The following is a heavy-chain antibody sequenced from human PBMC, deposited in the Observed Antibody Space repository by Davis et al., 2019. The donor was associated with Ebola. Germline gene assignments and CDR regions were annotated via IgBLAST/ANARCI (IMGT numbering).Heavy chain of an antibody. CDR3: ARGNQLRSGIAAAVARENY. V-gene: IGHV3-21*01. D-gene: IGHD6-13*01. Sequence: GGSLRLSCAASGFTFSSYSMNWVRQAPGKGLEWVSSISSSSSYIYYAYSVKGRFTISRDNAKNSLYLQMNSLRAEDTAVYYCARGNQLRSGIAAAVARENYWGQGTLVTVSS. CDR1: GFTFSSYS. J-gene: IGHJ4*02. CDR2: ISSSSSYI.